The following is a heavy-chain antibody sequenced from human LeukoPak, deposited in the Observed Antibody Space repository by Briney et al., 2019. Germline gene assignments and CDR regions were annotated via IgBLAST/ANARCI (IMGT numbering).Heavy chain of an antibody. D-gene: IGHD6-19*01. CDR3: ARHVGYSSGWSNPDY. J-gene: IGHJ4*02. CDR1: GYSFTSYW. V-gene: IGHV5-51*01. Sequence: GESLKISCKGSGYSFTSYWIGWVRQMPGKGLEWMGIIYPGDSDTRYSPSFQGQVTISADKSISTAYLQWSSLKASDTAMYYCARHVGYSSGWSNPDYWGQGTLVTVSS. CDR2: IYPGDSDT.